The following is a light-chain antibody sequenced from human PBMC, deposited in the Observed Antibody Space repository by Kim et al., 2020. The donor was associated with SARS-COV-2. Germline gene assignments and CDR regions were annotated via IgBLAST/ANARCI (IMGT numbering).Light chain of an antibody. CDR1: KLGDKY. Sequence: SCSPGQTAPITGPGDKLGDKYVCWYQQRPGQSPVLVIFHDNKRPSGIPERFSGSNSGNTATLTISGTQALDEANYFCQAWDSAWVFGGGTQLTVL. CDR3: QAWDSAWV. CDR2: HDN. J-gene: IGLJ3*02. V-gene: IGLV3-1*01.